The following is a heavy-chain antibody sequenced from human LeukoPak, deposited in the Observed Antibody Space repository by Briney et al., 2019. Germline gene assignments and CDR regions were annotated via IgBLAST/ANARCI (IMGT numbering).Heavy chain of an antibody. CDR2: INIRGST. CDR3: ARGKGVVVPAAIRYYYYGMDV. V-gene: IGHV4-34*01. D-gene: IGHD2-2*02. J-gene: IGHJ6*04. Sequence: SDTLSLTCPVYGGSFSGYYWSWIRQPPGNGMQWMGEINIRGSTTSNPSLKSRATTSVDTSTNQFSLKLSSVSAADTAVDYCARGKGVVVPAAIRYYYYGMDVWGKGTTVTVSS. CDR1: GGSFSGYY.